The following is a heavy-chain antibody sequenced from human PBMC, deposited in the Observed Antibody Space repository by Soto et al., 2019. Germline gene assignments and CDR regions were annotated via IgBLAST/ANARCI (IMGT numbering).Heavy chain of an antibody. CDR3: ARHEQETITIFGVVTSYGMDV. J-gene: IGHJ6*02. V-gene: IGHV5-10-1*01. Sequence: GESLKISCKGSGYSFTSYWISWVRQMPGKGLEWMGRIDPSDSYTNYSPSFQGHVTISADKSISTAYLQWSRLKASDTAMYYCARHEQETITIFGVVTSYGMDVWGQGTTVTVSS. D-gene: IGHD3-3*01. CDR2: IDPSDSYT. CDR1: GYSFTSYW.